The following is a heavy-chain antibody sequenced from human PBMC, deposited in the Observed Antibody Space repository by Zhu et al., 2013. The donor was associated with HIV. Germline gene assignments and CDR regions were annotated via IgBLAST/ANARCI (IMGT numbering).Heavy chain of an antibody. D-gene: IGHD2-2*01. CDR2: ILPIFGTT. Sequence: QVQLVQSGAEVKKPGSSVKVSCKASGGTFSSYAISWVRQAPGQGLEWMGGILPIFGTTNYAQKFQGRVTITADKSTSTAYMELSSLRSEDTAVYYCARGWYCSSTSCYSRGDYYYYGMDVWGQGTTVTVSS. V-gene: IGHV1-69*06. CDR3: ARGWYCSSTSCYSRGDYYYYGMDV. CDR1: GGTFSSYA. J-gene: IGHJ6*02.